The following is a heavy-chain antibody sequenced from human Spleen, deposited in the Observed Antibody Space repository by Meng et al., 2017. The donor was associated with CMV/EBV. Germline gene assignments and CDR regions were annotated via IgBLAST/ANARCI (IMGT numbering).Heavy chain of an antibody. V-gene: IGHV3-23*01. CDR1: GFTFSSYW. D-gene: IGHD4-17*01. CDR2: IGGAGGTT. CDR3: AKDAMATVIGH. Sequence: GESLKISCAASGFTFSSYWMSWVRQAPGKGLEWVADIGGAGGTTNYADSVKGRFTISKDNSKNTLYLQMNSLRAEDTAVYYCAKDAMATVIGHWGQGTLVTVSS. J-gene: IGHJ4*02.